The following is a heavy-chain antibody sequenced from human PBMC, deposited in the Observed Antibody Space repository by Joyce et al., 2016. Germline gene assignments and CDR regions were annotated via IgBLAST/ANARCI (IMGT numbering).Heavy chain of an antibody. D-gene: IGHD1-14*01. CDR1: GGDFSNYT. CDR2: IIPFFGAA. J-gene: IGHJ6*02. Sequence: QVILVQSGAAVKRPGSSLRVSCKSSGGDFSNYTVNWVRQAPGQRLEWMGGIIPFFGAAKYAEDFQGRVTLTADQSTRTAYLELSSLTSADTAVYYCARGGTSSDHYFFYTLDVWGPGTTVIVSS. V-gene: IGHV1-69*12. CDR3: ARGGTSSDHYFFYTLDV.